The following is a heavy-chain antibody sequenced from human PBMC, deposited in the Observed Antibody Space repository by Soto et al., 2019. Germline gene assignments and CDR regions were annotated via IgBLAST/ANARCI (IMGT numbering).Heavy chain of an antibody. D-gene: IGHD6-19*01. CDR2: INPSGGST. CDR1: GYTLINYY. V-gene: IGHV1-46*03. Sequence: GASVKVSCKGSGYTLINYYIHWLRQAPGQGLEWMGMINPSGGSTRYTQNFQDRVTMTRDTSTSTVYMELSSLRSEDTAVYYCARGLGWLGLDYWGQGTLVTVS. J-gene: IGHJ4*02. CDR3: ARGLGWLGLDY.